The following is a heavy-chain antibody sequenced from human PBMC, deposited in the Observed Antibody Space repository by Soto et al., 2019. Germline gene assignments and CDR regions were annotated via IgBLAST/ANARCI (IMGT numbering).Heavy chain of an antibody. Sequence: EVQLVESGGGLVQPGRSLRLSCAASGFTFDDYAMHWVRQAPGKGLEWVSGISWNSGSIGYADSVKGRFTISRDNAKNSLYLQMNSLRAEDTALYYCARGASATIFGVYYYDYMDVWGKGTTVTVSS. CDR3: ARGASATIFGVYYYDYMDV. D-gene: IGHD3-3*01. CDR1: GFTFDDYA. J-gene: IGHJ6*03. CDR2: ISWNSGSI. V-gene: IGHV3-9*01.